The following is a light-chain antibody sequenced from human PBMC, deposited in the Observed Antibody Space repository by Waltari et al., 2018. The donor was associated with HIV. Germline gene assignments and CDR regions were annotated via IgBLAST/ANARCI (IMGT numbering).Light chain of an antibody. Sequence: SYTLTPPPSVSVSAEHAAELPCSGDELQSQSVHWYQQKPGQAPVLVIYKDRKRPSGIPQRFSGSTSGTSVTLTIRGVQAEDEADYYCQSTDNSGTHVVFGGGTKLTVL. V-gene: IGLV3-25*03. CDR3: QSTDNSGTHVV. CDR2: KDR. CDR1: ELQSQS. J-gene: IGLJ2*01.